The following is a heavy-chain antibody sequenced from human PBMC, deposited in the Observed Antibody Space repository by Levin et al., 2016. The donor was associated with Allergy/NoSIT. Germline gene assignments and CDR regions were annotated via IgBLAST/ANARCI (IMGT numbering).Heavy chain of an antibody. CDR2: IYYSGST. Sequence: SETLSLTCTVSGGSISSSAYYWGWIRQPPGKGLEWIGSIYYSGSTYYNPSLKSRVTISVDTSKNQFSLKLSSVTAADTAVYYCARRDPPDYNQFDYWGQGTLVTVSS. D-gene: IGHD4-11*01. J-gene: IGHJ4*02. CDR1: GGSISSSAYY. V-gene: IGHV4-39*01. CDR3: ARRDPPDYNQFDY.